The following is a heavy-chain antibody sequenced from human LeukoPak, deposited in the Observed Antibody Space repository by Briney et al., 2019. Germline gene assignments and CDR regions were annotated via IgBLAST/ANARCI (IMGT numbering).Heavy chain of an antibody. CDR3: ARYNELLYYFDY. Sequence: SETLSLTCAVYGGSFSGYYWCWIRQPPGKGLEWIGYIYYSGSTNYNPSLKSRVTISVATSKNQFSLKLSSVTAADTAVYYCARYNELLYYFDYWGQGTLVTVSS. CDR1: GGSFSGYY. J-gene: IGHJ4*02. CDR2: IYYSGST. V-gene: IGHV4-59*01. D-gene: IGHD1-14*01.